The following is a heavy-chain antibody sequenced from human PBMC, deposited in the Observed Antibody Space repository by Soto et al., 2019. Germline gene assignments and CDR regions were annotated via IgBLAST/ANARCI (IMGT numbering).Heavy chain of an antibody. V-gene: IGHV4-59*11. J-gene: IGHJ4*02. D-gene: IGHD1-26*01. CDR1: GGSMTSHY. CDR3: ARGSGSLGHYFDY. Sequence: SETLSLTCNVSGGSMTSHYWGWIRQPPGKGLEYIGYSYYSGSTTYNPSLKSRVTISVDTSKNQFSLKVRSVTPADTAVYYCARGSGSLGHYFDYWGQGXLVTVSS. CDR2: SYYSGST.